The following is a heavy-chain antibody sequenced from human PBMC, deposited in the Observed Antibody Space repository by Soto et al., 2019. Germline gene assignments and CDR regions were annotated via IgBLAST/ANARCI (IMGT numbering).Heavy chain of an antibody. Sequence: QVQLVESGGGLVKPGGSLRLSCAASGFAFSDFYMSWPRQAPGKGLEWISYISGGGTTVFYADSVKGRFTISRDNAQKSLYLQMDSLTSEDTAIYYCARDREPAVYHGMAVWGQGTTVTVSS. V-gene: IGHV3-11*01. CDR2: ISGGGTTV. CDR3: ARDREPAVYHGMAV. CDR1: GFAFSDFY. J-gene: IGHJ6*02.